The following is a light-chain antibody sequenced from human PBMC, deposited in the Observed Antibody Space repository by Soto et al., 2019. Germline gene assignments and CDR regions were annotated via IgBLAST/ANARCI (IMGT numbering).Light chain of an antibody. CDR1: QSISSN. J-gene: IGKJ4*01. CDR3: QQYHDWPPLT. Sequence: EIVMTQSPATLSESPGERVTLSCRASQSISSNLAWYQQKPGQPPRLLIYDATSRATGIPSRFSGSGSVTDFTLTITSLQSEDFAVYFCQQYHDWPPLTFGGGTKVEIK. CDR2: DAT. V-gene: IGKV3D-15*01.